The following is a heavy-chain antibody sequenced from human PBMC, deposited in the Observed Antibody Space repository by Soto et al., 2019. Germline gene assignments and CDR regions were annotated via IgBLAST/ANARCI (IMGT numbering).Heavy chain of an antibody. CDR1: GGSISSGGYY. J-gene: IGHJ4*02. CDR3: ARGVYYGSGSYRPPDY. CDR2: IYYSGST. V-gene: IGHV4-31*03. D-gene: IGHD3-10*01. Sequence: QVQLQESGPGLVKPSQTLSLTCTVSGGSISSGGYYWSWIRQHPGKGLEWIGYIYYSGSTYYNPSLKSRVTRSVDSSKNQFSLKLSSVTAADTAVYYCARGVYYGSGSYRPPDYWGQGTLVTVSS.